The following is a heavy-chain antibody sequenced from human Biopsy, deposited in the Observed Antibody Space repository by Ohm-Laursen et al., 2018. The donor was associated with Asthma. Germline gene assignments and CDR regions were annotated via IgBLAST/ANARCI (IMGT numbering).Heavy chain of an antibody. CDR1: GFTFSSYG. V-gene: IGHV3-NL1*01. CDR3: ARISICRTTTCYSYFSYSMDV. D-gene: IGHD2-2*01. CDR2: IYSGGTS. J-gene: IGHJ6*02. Sequence: SLRLSCTASGFTFSSYGMHWVRQAPGKGLEWVSVIYSGGTSHTADSVRGRFTISRDYSKNTLYLQMHSLRAEDTAVYYCARISICRTTTCYSYFSYSMDVWGQGTTVTVSS.